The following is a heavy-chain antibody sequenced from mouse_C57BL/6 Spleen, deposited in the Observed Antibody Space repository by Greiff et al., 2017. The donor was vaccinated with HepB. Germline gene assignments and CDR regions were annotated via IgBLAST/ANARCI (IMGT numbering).Heavy chain of an antibody. J-gene: IGHJ2*01. D-gene: IGHD1-1*01. V-gene: IGHV1-61*01. CDR3: AREGLLRYFDY. CDR2: IYPSDSET. CDR1: GYTFTSYW. Sequence: QVQLQQPGAELVRPGSSVKLSCKASGYTFTSYWMAWVKQRPGQGLEWIGNIYPSDSETHYNQKFKDKATLTVDKSSSTAYMQLSSLTSEDSAVYYCAREGLLRYFDYWGQGTTLTVSS.